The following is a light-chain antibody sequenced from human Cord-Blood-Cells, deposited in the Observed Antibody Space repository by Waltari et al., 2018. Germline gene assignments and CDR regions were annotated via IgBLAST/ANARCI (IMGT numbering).Light chain of an antibody. V-gene: IGLV3-25*02. Sequence: SYELTQPPSVSVSPGQTARITCSGDAFPKQYAYWYQQKPGQAPVPVIYKDSERPSGIPERFSGSSSGTTVTLTISGVQAEDEADYYCQSADSSGTYVVFGGGTKLTVL. CDR3: QSADSSGTYVV. CDR2: KDS. J-gene: IGLJ2*01. CDR1: AFPKQY.